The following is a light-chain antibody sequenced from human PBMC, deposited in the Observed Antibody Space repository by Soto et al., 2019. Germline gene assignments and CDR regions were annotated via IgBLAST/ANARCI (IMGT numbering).Light chain of an antibody. J-gene: IGKJ1*01. Sequence: EKVLTQSPGTLSLSPGERATLSCRASQSVCSSYLAWYQQKPGPAPRLLFYSTSSRATGIPDRFSGSGSGTDFTLTISRLEPEDFAVYYCQQYDSPMWTFGQGTKVEIK. V-gene: IGKV3-20*01. CDR1: QSVCSSY. CDR3: QQYDSPMWT. CDR2: STS.